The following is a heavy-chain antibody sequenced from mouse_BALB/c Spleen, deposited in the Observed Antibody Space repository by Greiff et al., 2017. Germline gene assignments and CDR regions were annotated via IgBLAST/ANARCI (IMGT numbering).Heavy chain of an antibody. J-gene: IGHJ2*01. Sequence: VKLEESGPGLVQPSQSLSITCTVSGFSLTSYGVHWVRQSPGKGLEWLGVIWSGGSTDYNAAFISRLSISKDNSKSQVFFKMNSLQANDTAIYYCARMDYRYFDYWGQGTTLTVSS. CDR1: GFSLTSYG. V-gene: IGHV2-2*02. D-gene: IGHD2-14*01. CDR2: IWSGGST. CDR3: ARMDYRYFDY.